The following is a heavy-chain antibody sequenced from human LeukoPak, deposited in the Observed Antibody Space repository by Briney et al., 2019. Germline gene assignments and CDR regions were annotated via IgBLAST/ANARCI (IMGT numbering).Heavy chain of an antibody. V-gene: IGHV4-59*12. CDR1: GGSISSYY. D-gene: IGHD3-3*01. J-gene: IGHJ4*02. Sequence: PSETLSLTCTVSGGSISSYYWSWIRQPPGKGLEWIGYIYHSGSTYYNPSLKSRVTISVDRSKDQFSLKLSSMTAADTAVYYCAREGLYDFWSGHGGPFDYWGQGTLVTVSS. CDR3: AREGLYDFWSGHGGPFDY. CDR2: IYHSGST.